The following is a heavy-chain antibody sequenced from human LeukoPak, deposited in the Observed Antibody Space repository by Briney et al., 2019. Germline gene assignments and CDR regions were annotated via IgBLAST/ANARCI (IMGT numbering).Heavy chain of an antibody. CDR1: GYTFINYA. CDR2: ISAYNGNT. Sequence: ASVKVSCKTSGYTFINYAITWVRQAPGQGLEWMGWISAYNGNTNYAQKLQGRVTMTTDTSTSTAYMELRSLRSDDTALYYCARDVGSPNWFDPWGQGALVTVSS. D-gene: IGHD6-19*01. J-gene: IGHJ5*02. CDR3: ARDVGSPNWFDP. V-gene: IGHV1-18*01.